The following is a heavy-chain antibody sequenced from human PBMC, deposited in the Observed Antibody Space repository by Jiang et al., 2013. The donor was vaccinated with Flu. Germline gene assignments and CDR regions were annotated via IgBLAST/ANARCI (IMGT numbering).Heavy chain of an antibody. J-gene: IGHJ4*02. Sequence: LLKPSETLSLTCTVSGGSVSSGRHYWSWIRQPPGQGLEWIGYIFYSGSTNYNPSLRSRVTMSVDTSNNQFSLKLNSVTAADTAVYYCARDGSGPLATTGLYFFDSWGQGTLVKVSS. CDR3: ARDGSGPLATTGLYFFDS. CDR2: IFYSGST. V-gene: IGHV4-61*01. CDR1: GGSVSSGRHY. D-gene: IGHD6-13*01.